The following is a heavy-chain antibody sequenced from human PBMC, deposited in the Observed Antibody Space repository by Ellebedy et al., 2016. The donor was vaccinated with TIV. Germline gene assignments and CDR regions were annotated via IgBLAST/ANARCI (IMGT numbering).Heavy chain of an antibody. CDR3: ARGGGYYYDSSVYYGGWFDP. CDR2: INNDGSST. V-gene: IGHV3-74*01. D-gene: IGHD3-22*01. Sequence: GGSLRLSCAASGFTFSSYWMHWVRQAPGKGLVWVSHINNDGSSTSYADSVKGRFTISRDNAKNTLYLQMNSLRAEDTAVYYCARGGGYYYDSSVYYGGWFDPWGQGTLVTVSS. CDR1: GFTFSSYW. J-gene: IGHJ5*02.